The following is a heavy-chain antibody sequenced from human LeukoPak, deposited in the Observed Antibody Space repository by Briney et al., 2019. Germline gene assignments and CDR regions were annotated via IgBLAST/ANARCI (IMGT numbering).Heavy chain of an antibody. Sequence: PGGSLRLSCAASGFTFSSYAMSWVRQAPGKGLEWVSVIYSGGSTYYADSVKGRFTISRDNSKNTLYLQMNSLRAEDTAVYYCARGGKDDILTGYYDPSGYWGQGTLVTVSS. J-gene: IGHJ4*02. D-gene: IGHD3-9*01. CDR3: ARGGKDDILTGYYDPSGY. V-gene: IGHV3-53*01. CDR1: GFTFSSYA. CDR2: IYSGGST.